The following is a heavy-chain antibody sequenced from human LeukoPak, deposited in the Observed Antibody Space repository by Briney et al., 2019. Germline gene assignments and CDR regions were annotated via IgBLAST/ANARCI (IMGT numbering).Heavy chain of an antibody. CDR3: ANAGGDYNY. CDR1: GFTFTGYY. V-gene: IGHV1-2*02. CDR2: INPNSGDT. J-gene: IGHJ4*02. D-gene: IGHD4-17*01. Sequence: PGGSLRLSCAASGFTFTGYYMHWVRQAPGQGLEWMGWINPNSGDTNYAQKFQGRVTMTRDTSISTAYMELSRLRSDDTAVYYCANAGGDYNYWGQGTLVTVSS.